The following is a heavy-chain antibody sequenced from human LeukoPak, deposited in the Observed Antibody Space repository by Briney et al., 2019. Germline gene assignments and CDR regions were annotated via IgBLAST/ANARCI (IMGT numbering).Heavy chain of an antibody. J-gene: IGHJ4*02. CDR2: IKTDGSST. V-gene: IGHV3-74*01. Sequence: GGSLRLSCAASGFTFSSYWMHWFRQAPGKGLMWVSHIKTDGSSTNYADSVKGRFTISRDNAQNTLYLQMNSLTDEDTAVYYCARGSITAFAYWGQGPLVTVSS. D-gene: IGHD3-10*01. CDR1: GFTFSSYW. CDR3: ARGSITAFAY.